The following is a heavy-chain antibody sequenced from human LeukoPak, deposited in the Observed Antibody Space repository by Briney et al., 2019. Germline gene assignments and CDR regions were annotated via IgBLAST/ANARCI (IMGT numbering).Heavy chain of an antibody. CDR1: GFTFTNYA. Sequence: ASVKVSCKASGFTFTNYAIQWVRQAPGQRLEWMGWINAGNGHTRYSQRFQGRVTNTRDTSATTAYMEVTSLRSEDTAVYYCARGIWSRTVSSYYFDYWGQGTLVTVSS. V-gene: IGHV1-3*01. D-gene: IGHD3-3*01. CDR3: ARGIWSRTVSSYYFDY. J-gene: IGHJ4*02. CDR2: INAGNGHT.